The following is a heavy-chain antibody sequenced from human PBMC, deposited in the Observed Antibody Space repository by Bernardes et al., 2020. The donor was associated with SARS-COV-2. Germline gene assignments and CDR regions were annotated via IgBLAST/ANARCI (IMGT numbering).Heavy chain of an antibody. Sequence: LKVSCGSFGFTVSNDFINWVRQAPGKGLEWVSGIYSGTDIKYADSVKGRFTISRDNSKNTVYLQMNSLRPEDTAVYYCARDLTIMGMDIWGHGTTVKVSS. CDR2: IYSGTDI. CDR3: ARDLTIMGMDI. J-gene: IGHJ6*02. CDR1: GFTVSNDF. V-gene: IGHV3-66*02. D-gene: IGHD5-12*01.